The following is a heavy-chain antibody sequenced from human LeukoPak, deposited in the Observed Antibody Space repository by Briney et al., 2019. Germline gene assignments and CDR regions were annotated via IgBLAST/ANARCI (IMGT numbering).Heavy chain of an antibody. J-gene: IGHJ6*02. CDR3: TRHLVDV. CDR2: IRSRGGNYAT. Sequence: GGSLTLSCSASGFTFSDAAIHWVRQASGKGLEWVGRIRSRGGNYATAYTASVNGRFTISRDDSKNTAFLQMNSLKTEDTAIYYCTRHLVDVWGQGTTVTVSS. CDR1: GFTFSDAA. V-gene: IGHV3-73*01.